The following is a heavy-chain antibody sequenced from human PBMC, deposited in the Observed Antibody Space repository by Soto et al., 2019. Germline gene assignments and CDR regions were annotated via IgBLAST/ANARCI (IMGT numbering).Heavy chain of an antibody. J-gene: IGHJ4*02. CDR3: ARPYYYDSSGLSYFDY. CDR1: GYSFTSYW. V-gene: IGHV5-51*01. CDR2: IYPGDSDT. Sequence: GESLKISCKGSGYSFTSYWIGWVRQMPGKGLEWMGIIYPGDSDTRYSPSFQGQVTISADKSISTAYLQWSSLKASDTAMYYCARPYYYDSSGLSYFDYWGQGTLVTVSS. D-gene: IGHD3-22*01.